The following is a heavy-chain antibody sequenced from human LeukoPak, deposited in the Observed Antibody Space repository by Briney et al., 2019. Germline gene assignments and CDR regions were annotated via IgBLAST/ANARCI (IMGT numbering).Heavy chain of an antibody. CDR3: ARDTYDFWSGYYRPFDY. D-gene: IGHD3-3*01. CDR1: GESFSGYF. J-gene: IGHJ4*02. V-gene: IGHV4-34*01. Sequence: SETLSLTCAVYGESFSGYFWNWIRQPPGKGLEWIGEINHSGSTSNHNPSLKSRVTMSVDTSKNQFSLKLSSVTAADTAVYYCARDTYDFWSGYYRPFDYWGQGTLVTVSS. CDR2: INHSGSTS.